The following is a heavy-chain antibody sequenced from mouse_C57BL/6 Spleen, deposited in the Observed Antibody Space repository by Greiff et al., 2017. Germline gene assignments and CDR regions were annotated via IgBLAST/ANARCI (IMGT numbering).Heavy chain of an antibody. CDR3: AIGDLYYYGSSPHYYAMDY. V-gene: IGHV1-74*01. D-gene: IGHD1-1*01. J-gene: IGHJ4*01. CDR2: IHPSDSDT. Sequence: QVQLQQPGAELVKPGASVKVSCKASGYTFTSYWMHWVKQRPGQGLEWIGRIHPSDSDTNYNQKFKGKATLTVDKSSSPAYMQLSSLTSEDSAVYYCAIGDLYYYGSSPHYYAMDYWGQGTSVTVSS. CDR1: GYTFTSYW.